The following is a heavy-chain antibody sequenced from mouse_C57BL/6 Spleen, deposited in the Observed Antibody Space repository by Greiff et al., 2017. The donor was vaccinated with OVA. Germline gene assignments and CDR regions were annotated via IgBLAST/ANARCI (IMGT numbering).Heavy chain of an antibody. J-gene: IGHJ2*01. V-gene: IGHV1-82*01. CDR1: GYAFSSSW. CDR2: IYPGDGDT. CDR3: ARGRDDY. Sequence: QVQLQQSGPELVKPGASVKISCKASGYAFSSSWMNWVKQRPGKGLEWIGRIYPGDGDTNYNGKFKGKATLTADKSSSTAYMQLSSLTSEDSAVYFCARGRDDYWGQGTTLTVSS.